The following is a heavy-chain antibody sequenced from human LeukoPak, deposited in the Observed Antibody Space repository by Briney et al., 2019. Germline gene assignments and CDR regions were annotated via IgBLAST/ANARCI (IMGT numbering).Heavy chain of an antibody. Sequence: SETLSLTCAVYGGSFSGYYWSWIRQPPGKGLEWIGEINHSGSTNYNPSLKSRVTISVDTSKNQFPLKLSSVTAADRAVYYCARARGLYSYGYWLFDYWGQGTLVTVSS. CDR1: GGSFSGYY. D-gene: IGHD5-18*01. CDR3: ARARGLYSYGYWLFDY. CDR2: INHSGST. V-gene: IGHV4-34*01. J-gene: IGHJ4*02.